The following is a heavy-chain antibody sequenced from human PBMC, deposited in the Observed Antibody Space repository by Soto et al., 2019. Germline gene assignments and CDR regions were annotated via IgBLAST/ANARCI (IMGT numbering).Heavy chain of an antibody. Sequence: EVQLVESGGGLVQPGGSLRLSCAASGFTFSSYSMNWVRQAPGKGLEWVSYISSSSSTIYYADSVKGRFTISRDNAKNALYLQTNSLRDEDTAVYYCARDGGSLGYWGQGTLVTVSS. CDR1: GFTFSSYS. CDR2: ISSSSSTI. J-gene: IGHJ4*02. V-gene: IGHV3-48*02. D-gene: IGHD1-26*01. CDR3: ARDGGSLGY.